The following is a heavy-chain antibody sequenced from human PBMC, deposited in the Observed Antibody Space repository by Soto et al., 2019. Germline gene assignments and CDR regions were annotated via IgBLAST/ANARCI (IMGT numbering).Heavy chain of an antibody. CDR3: ARDKRDLRFLEWSYYFDY. CDR2: ISYDGSNK. J-gene: IGHJ4*02. V-gene: IGHV3-30-3*01. Sequence: LRLSCAASGFTFSSYAMHWVRQAPGKGLEWVAVISYDGSNKYYADSVKGRFTISRDNSKNTLYLQLDSLRAEDTAVYYCARDKRDLRFLEWSYYFDYWGQGTLVTVSS. CDR1: GFTFSSYA. D-gene: IGHD3-3*01.